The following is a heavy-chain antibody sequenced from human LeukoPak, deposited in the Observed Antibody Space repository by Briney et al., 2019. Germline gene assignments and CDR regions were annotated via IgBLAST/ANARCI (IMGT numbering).Heavy chain of an antibody. D-gene: IGHD2-2*01. CDR3: ARGGGYCSSTSCSNWFDP. V-gene: IGHV1-18*01. CDR1: GYIFPSYG. CDR2: ISAYNGNT. Sequence: ASVKVSCKASGYIFPSYGICWVRQAPGQGLEWMGWISAYNGNTNYAQKLQGRVTMTTDTSTSTAYMELRSLRSDDTAVYYCARGGGYCSSTSCSNWFDPWGQGTLVTVSS. J-gene: IGHJ5*02.